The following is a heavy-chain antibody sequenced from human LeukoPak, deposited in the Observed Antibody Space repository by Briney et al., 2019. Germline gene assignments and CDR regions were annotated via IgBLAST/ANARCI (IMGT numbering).Heavy chain of an antibody. CDR1: GFTFSSYW. Sequence: GGSLRLSCAASGFTFSSYWMSWVRQAPGKGLEWVANIKQDGSEKYYVDSVKGRFTISRDNAKNSLYLQMNSLRAEDTAVYYCASPPYCTNGVCLDYWGQGTLVTVSS. V-gene: IGHV3-7*03. CDR3: ASPPYCTNGVCLDY. J-gene: IGHJ4*02. CDR2: IKQDGSEK. D-gene: IGHD2-8*01.